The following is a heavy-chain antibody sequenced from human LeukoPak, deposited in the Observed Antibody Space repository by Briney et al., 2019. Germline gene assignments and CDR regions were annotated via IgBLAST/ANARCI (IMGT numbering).Heavy chain of an antibody. CDR2: IRSNSDGGTI. CDR1: GFTFSDAW. V-gene: IGHV3-15*07. J-gene: IGHJ5*02. CDR3: ATDFYDST. D-gene: IGHD3-22*01. Sequence: GGSLRLSCAASGFTFSDAWMNWVRQAPGKGLEWVGRIRSNSDGGTIDYAAPVKGRFTLSRDDSKTTLYLQMNSLQTEDTAVYYCATDFYDSTWGQGTLVTVSS.